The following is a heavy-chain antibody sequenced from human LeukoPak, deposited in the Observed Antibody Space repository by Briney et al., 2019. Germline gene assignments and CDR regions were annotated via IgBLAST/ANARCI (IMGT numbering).Heavy chain of an antibody. CDR1: GGTFSSYA. V-gene: IGHV1-69*04. CDR2: IIPILGIA. J-gene: IGHJ6*02. CDR3: AREREPYGMDV. D-gene: IGHD1-26*01. Sequence: SVTVSCKASGGTFSSYAISWVRQAPAPGLEWVGRIIPILGIANYAQKFQGRVTITADKSTSTAYMELSSLRSEDTAVYYCAREREPYGMDVWGQGTTVTVSS.